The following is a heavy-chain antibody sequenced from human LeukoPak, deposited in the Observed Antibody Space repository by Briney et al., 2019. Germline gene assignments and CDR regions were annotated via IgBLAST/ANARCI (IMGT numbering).Heavy chain of an antibody. V-gene: IGHV1-2*02. CDR3: ARGTGIVVVVAATFDY. CDR1: GYTFTGYY. J-gene: IGHJ4*02. Sequence: ASVKVSCKAYGYTFTGYYMHWVRQAPGQGLEWMGWINPNSGGTNYAQKFQGRVTMTRDTSISTAYMELSRLRSDDTAVYYCARGTGIVVVVAATFDYWGQGTLVTVSS. D-gene: IGHD2-15*01. CDR2: INPNSGGT.